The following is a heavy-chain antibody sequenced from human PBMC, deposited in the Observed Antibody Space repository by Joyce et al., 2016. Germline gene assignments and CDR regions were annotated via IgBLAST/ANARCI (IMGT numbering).Heavy chain of an antibody. CDR3: ARPRYCSGGSCLNWFDP. D-gene: IGHD2-15*01. V-gene: IGHV5-10-1*01. CDR2: IVHRDSYT. J-gene: IGHJ5*02. Sequence: EVQLVQSGAEVKKPGESLRISCKGSGYSFTSYWINWVRQLPGKGLEGRGRIVHRDSYTNYSPSFQGHVTISADKSISTAYLQWSSLKASDTAMYYCARPRYCSGGSCLNWFDPWGQGTLVTVSS. CDR1: GYSFTSYW.